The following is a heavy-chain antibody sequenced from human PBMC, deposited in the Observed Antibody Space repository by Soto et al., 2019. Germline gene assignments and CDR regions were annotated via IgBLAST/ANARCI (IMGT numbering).Heavy chain of an antibody. V-gene: IGHV3-53*01. Sequence: GGSLRLSCAASGFTVSSNDMSWVRQAPGKGLEWVSVIYSGGSTYYADSVKGRFTISRDNSKNTLYLQMNSLRAEDTAVYYCARDRGPPRSYYGMDVWGQGTTVTVSS. CDR1: GFTVSSND. D-gene: IGHD1-26*01. CDR3: ARDRGPPRSYYGMDV. CDR2: IYSGGST. J-gene: IGHJ6*02.